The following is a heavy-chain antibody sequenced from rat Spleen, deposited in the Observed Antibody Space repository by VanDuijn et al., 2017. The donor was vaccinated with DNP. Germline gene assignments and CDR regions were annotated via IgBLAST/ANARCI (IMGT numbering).Heavy chain of an antibody. Sequence: EVQLVESGGGLVQPGRSLKLSCIASGFTFSNHFMAWVRQAPKKGREWVATISYDGSSTYYRDSVKGRFSISRDNAKSTLYLQMNSLRSEDTATYYCARLGGDWGQGVMVTVSS. J-gene: IGHJ2*01. V-gene: IGHV5-22*01. CDR3: ARLGGD. CDR1: GFTFSNHF. D-gene: IGHD5-1*01. CDR2: ISYDGSST.